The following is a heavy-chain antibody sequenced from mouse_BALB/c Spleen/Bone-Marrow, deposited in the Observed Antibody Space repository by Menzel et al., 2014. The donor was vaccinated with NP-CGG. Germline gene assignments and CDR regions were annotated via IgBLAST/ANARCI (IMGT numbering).Heavy chain of an antibody. CDR3: AREGITTVVEMDY. CDR1: GYTFSSYW. CDR2: ILPGSGNT. J-gene: IGHJ4*01. D-gene: IGHD1-1*01. Sequence: QVQLQQSGAELMKPGASVKISCKATGYTFSSYWIEWVKQRPGHGPEWIGEILPGSGNTNYNEKFKDKATFTADTSSNTAYMQLSSLTSEDSAVYYCAREGITTVVEMDYWGQGTSVTVSS. V-gene: IGHV1-9*01.